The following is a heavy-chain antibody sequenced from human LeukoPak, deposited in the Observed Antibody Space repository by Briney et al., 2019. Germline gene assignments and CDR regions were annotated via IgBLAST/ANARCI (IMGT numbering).Heavy chain of an antibody. J-gene: IGHJ4*02. Sequence: SETLSLTCTVSGGSISSSSYYWGWIRQPPGKGLEWIGSIYYSGSTYYNPSLKSRVTISVDTSKNQISLKLSSVTAADTAVYYCARAIGEGGSGRKWGQGTLVTVSS. CDR2: IYYSGST. CDR1: GGSISSSSYY. CDR3: ARAIGEGGSGRK. D-gene: IGHD3-10*01. V-gene: IGHV4-39*07.